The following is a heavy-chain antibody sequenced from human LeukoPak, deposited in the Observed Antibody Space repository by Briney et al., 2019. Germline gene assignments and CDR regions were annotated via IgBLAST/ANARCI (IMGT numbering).Heavy chain of an antibody. CDR1: GGSFSGYY. V-gene: IGHV4-34*01. D-gene: IGHD3-3*01. CDR3: AREPYYDFWSGPKYFQH. CDR2: INHSGST. Sequence: SETLSLTCAVYGGSFSGYYWSWIRQPPGKGLEWIGEINHSGSTNYNPSLKSRVTISVDTSKNQFSLKLSSVTAEDTAVYYCAREPYYDFWSGPKYFQHWGQGTLVTVSS. J-gene: IGHJ1*01.